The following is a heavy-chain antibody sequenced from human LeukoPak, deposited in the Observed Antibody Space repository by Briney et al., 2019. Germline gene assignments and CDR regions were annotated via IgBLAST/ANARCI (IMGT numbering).Heavy chain of an antibody. CDR1: GYTFTGYY. J-gene: IGHJ4*02. CDR2: INPNSGGT. D-gene: IGHD3-16*01. CDR3: ARAYYDYVWGSYDFDY. Sequence: EASVKVSCKASGYTFTGYYMHWVRQAPGQGLEWMGWINPNSGGTNYAQKFQGRVTMTRDTSISTAYMELSRLRSDDTAVYYCARAYYDYVWGSYDFDYWGQGTLVTVSS. V-gene: IGHV1-2*02.